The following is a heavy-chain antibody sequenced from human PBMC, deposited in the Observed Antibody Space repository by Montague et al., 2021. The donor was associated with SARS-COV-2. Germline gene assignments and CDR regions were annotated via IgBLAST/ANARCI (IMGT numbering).Heavy chain of an antibody. D-gene: IGHD1-1*01. CDR1: GFTFSDYA. CDR2: ISGSSRST. V-gene: IGHV3-23*01. CDR3: AKTLTSRSAFDY. Sequence: SLRLSCAASGFTFSDYAMAWVRQAPGKGLEWVSAISGSSRSTYSGDSVKGRFTISRDNSKNMVYLHLNNLGAEDTAIYHCAKTLTSRSAFDYWGPGTLVTVSS. J-gene: IGHJ4*02.